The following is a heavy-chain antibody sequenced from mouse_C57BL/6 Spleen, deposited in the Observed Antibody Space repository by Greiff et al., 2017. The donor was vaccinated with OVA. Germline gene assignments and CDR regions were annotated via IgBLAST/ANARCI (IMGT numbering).Heavy chain of an antibody. D-gene: IGHD2-1*01. J-gene: IGHJ1*03. CDR2: ISSGSSTI. Sequence: VQLQQSGGGLVKPGGSLKLSCAASGFTFSDYGMHWVRQAPEKGLEWVAYISSGSSTIYYADTVKGRFTISRDNAKNTLFLQMTSLRSEDTAMYYCARPSYGNYGGYFDVWGTGTTVTVSS. V-gene: IGHV5-17*01. CDR3: ARPSYGNYGGYFDV. CDR1: GFTFSDYG.